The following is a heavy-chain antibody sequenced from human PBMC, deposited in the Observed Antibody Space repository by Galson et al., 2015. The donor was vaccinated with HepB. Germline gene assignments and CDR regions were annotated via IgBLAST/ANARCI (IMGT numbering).Heavy chain of an antibody. V-gene: IGHV3-30*18. CDR3: AKDLGVAEIFDY. D-gene: IGHD2-15*01. CDR2: ISYDGSNK. J-gene: IGHJ4*03. CDR1: GFTFSSYG. Sequence: SLRLSCAASGFTFSSYGMHWVRQAPGKGLEWVAVISYDGSNKYYADSVKGRFTISRDNSKNTLYLQMNSLRAEDTAVYYCAKDLGVAEIFDYWGQGTTVTVSS.